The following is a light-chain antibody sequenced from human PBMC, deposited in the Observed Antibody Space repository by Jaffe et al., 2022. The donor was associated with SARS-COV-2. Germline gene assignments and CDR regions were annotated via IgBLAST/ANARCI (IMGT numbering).Light chain of an antibody. Sequence: EVIMTQSPATLSVSPGERATLSCRASQSVASDLAWYQQRPGQAPRLLIYDVSTRATGIPARFSGSGSGTEFTLTISSLQSEDVAVYYCQQYKHWPPWTFGQGTKVEIK. CDR3: QQYKHWPPWT. CDR2: DVS. J-gene: IGKJ1*01. CDR1: QSVASD. V-gene: IGKV3-15*01.